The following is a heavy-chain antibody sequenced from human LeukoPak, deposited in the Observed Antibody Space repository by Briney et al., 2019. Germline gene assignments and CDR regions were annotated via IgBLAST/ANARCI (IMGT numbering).Heavy chain of an antibody. CDR1: GGSISSYY. J-gene: IGHJ4*02. CDR3: ARRLGGTSTGFDY. D-gene: IGHD2-2*01. V-gene: IGHV4-59*08. Sequence: RASETLSLTCTVSGGSISSYYWSWIRQPPGKGLEWIGSIHYSGSTTYNPSLKSRVTISVDTSKNQFSLKLSSVTAADTAVYYCARRLGGTSTGFDYWGQGTLLTVSS. CDR2: IHYSGST.